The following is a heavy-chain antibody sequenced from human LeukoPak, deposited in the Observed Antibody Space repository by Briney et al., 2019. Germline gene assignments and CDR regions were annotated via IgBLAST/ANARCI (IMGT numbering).Heavy chain of an antibody. CDR1: GGSISSSYW. CDR2: INHSGST. CDR3: AREGRFTMVRGVIDY. V-gene: IGHV4-4*02. J-gene: IGHJ4*02. D-gene: IGHD3-10*01. Sequence: SGTLSLTCAVSGGSISSSYWWSWIRQPPGKGLEWIGEINHSGSTNYNPSLKSRVTISVDTSKNQFSLKLSSVTAADTAVYYCAREGRFTMVRGVIDYWGQGTLVTVSS.